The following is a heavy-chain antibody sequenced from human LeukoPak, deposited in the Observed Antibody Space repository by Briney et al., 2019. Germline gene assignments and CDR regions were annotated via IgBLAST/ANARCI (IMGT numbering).Heavy chain of an antibody. D-gene: IGHD2-15*01. CDR3: ARHSTGAS. CDR1: GFTFSSDT. Sequence: GGSLRLSCIASGFTFSSDTMAWVRQSPGKGLEWVSGISESGGNTYYIDSVKGRFTISRDNSKNTLYPQMNSLRVEDTATYYCARHSTGASWGQGTLVTVSS. J-gene: IGHJ4*02. V-gene: IGHV3-23*01. CDR2: ISESGGNT.